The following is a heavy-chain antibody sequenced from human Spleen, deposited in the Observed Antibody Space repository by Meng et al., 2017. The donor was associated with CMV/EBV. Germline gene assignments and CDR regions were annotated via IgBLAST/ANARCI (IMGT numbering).Heavy chain of an antibody. CDR1: GYTFTGYY. D-gene: IGHD1-14*01. CDR3: ARPESEWRQFDY. Sequence: ASVKVSCKTSGYTFTGYYMHWVRQAPGQGLEWMGWIDPNSGDTNFAQKFQGRVTMTRDTSISTAYMELSRLTSDDTAVYYCARPESEWRQFDYWGPGTLVTVSS. J-gene: IGHJ4*02. CDR2: IDPNSGDT. V-gene: IGHV1-2*02.